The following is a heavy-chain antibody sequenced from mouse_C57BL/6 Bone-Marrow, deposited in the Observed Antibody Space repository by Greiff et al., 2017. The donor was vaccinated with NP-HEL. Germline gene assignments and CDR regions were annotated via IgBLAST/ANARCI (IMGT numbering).Heavy chain of an antibody. V-gene: IGHV1-64*01. CDR1: GYTFTSYW. J-gene: IGHJ2*01. Sequence: QVQLQQPGAELVKPGASVKLSCKASGYTFTSYWMHWVKQRPGQGLEWIGMIHPNSGSTNYNEKFKSKATLTVDKSSRPAYMQLSSLTSEDSAVYYCAKDYYSLYFDYWGQGTTLTVSS. D-gene: IGHD2-12*01. CDR2: IHPNSGST. CDR3: AKDYYSLYFDY.